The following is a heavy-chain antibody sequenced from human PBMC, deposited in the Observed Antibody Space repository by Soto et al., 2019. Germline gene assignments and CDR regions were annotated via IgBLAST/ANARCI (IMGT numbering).Heavy chain of an antibody. CDR1: GSRFSNYV. Sequence: QVQLVQSGAEVKTPGSSLKVSCKVSGSRFSNYVISWVRQAPGHGLEWLGRIIPIFNSTKYAQRFQGRVTITADKSKSTASLELSSLRSDDTAVYYCAREGRGKKAGYNGLVSLGYWGQGTLVTVSS. CDR2: IIPIFNST. CDR3: AREGRGKKAGYNGLVSLGY. J-gene: IGHJ4*02. D-gene: IGHD2-2*02. V-gene: IGHV1-69*06.